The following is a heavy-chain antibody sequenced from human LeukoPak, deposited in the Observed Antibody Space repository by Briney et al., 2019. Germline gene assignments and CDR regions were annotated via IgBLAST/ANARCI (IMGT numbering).Heavy chain of an antibody. CDR1: GYTFTNFY. Sequence: ASVKLSCTASGYTFTNFYMHWVRQAPGQGLEWMGVINPSSGSTSYAQTFQGRVTITRDTSTSTVYMELSSLRSEDTAVYYCARDDNWDNWFDPWGEGTLVTASS. J-gene: IGHJ5*02. CDR2: INPSSGST. V-gene: IGHV1-46*01. CDR3: ARDDNWDNWFDP. D-gene: IGHD1-20*01.